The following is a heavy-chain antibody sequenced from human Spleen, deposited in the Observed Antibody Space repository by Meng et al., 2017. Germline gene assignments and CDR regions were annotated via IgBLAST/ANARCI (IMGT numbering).Heavy chain of an antibody. V-gene: IGHV1-8*01. Sequence: ASVKVSCKASGNTLSRYNIYWVRQATGQGLEWMGWMNRNSGNTGYAQNFQGRVTMTRNTSISTAYMELSSLRSEDTAVCYCARNSSGWYGLYYYGMDVWGQGTTVTVSS. CDR3: ARNSSGWYGLYYYGMDV. D-gene: IGHD6-19*01. CDR2: MNRNSGNT. J-gene: IGHJ6*02. CDR1: GNTLSRYN.